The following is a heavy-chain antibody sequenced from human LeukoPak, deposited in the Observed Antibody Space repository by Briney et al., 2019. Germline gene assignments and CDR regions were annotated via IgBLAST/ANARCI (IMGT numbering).Heavy chain of an antibody. V-gene: IGHV3-23*01. CDR2: ISGSSDNT. J-gene: IGHJ4*02. CDR1: GFAFSNYV. D-gene: IGHD1-26*01. CDR3: ANWDSGSYTFDY. Sequence: GGSLRLSCAASGFAFSNYVMSWVRQAPGKGLEWVSSISGSSDNTYYADSAKGRFTISRDNSKSTLFLQMNTLRAEDTAVYYCANWDSGSYTFDYWGQGTLVTVSS.